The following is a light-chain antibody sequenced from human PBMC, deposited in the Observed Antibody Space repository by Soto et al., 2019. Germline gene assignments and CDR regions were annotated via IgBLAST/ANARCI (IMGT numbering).Light chain of an antibody. CDR1: QSVSSY. V-gene: IGKV3-20*01. CDR2: GAS. J-gene: IGKJ5*01. CDR3: QHSGSSRST. Sequence: EKGMTLAPAALSVSPGERATLSCRASQSVSSYLAWYQQKSGQAPRLLIFGASSRATGIPDRFTGSGSGTDFTLTISRLEPEDFAVYYCQHSGSSRSTFGQGTRLEI.